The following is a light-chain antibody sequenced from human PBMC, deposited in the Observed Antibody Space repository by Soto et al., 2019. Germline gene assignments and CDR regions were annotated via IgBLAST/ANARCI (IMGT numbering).Light chain of an antibody. CDR3: QQYGSSPPFT. CDR1: QSVSSSY. J-gene: IGKJ1*01. Sequence: EVVVTQSPATLSVSPGERATLSCRASQSVSSSYLAWYQQKPGQAPRLLIYGASSRATGIPDRFGGSGSGTDFTLTISRLEPEDFAVYYCQQYGSSPPFTFGQGTKVDIK. V-gene: IGKV3-20*01. CDR2: GAS.